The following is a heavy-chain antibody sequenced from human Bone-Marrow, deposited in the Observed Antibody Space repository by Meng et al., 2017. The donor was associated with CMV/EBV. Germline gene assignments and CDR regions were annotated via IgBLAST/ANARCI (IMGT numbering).Heavy chain of an antibody. V-gene: IGHV3-49*04. CDR3: ARDDTPYGYSFSSIDY. J-gene: IGHJ4*02. Sequence: GESLKISCTGSGFTFGDYGMSWVRQAPGKGLEWVGFIRSKGHGGTTETAASVKGRFTISRDESKSIVYLQMNSLKTEDTAVYYCARDDTPYGYSFSSIDYWGQGTLVTVSS. CDR1: GFTFGDYG. D-gene: IGHD5-18*01. CDR2: IRSKGHGGTT.